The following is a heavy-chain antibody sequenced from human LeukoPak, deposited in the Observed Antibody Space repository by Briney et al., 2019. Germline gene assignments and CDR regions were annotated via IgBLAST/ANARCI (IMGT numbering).Heavy chain of an antibody. J-gene: IGHJ4*02. V-gene: IGHV3-30*02. CDR2: IRYDGSNK. D-gene: IGHD3-22*01. CDR1: GFTFSSYG. Sequence: GGSLRLSCAATGFTFSSYGMHWVRQAPGKGLEWVAFIRYDGSNKFYADSVKGRFTISRDNAKNSLYLQMNSLRAEDTAVYYCARVEDYYDSSGSSYWGQGTLVTVSS. CDR3: ARVEDYYDSSGSSY.